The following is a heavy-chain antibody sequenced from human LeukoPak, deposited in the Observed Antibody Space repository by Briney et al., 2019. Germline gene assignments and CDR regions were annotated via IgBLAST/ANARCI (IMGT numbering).Heavy chain of an antibody. CDR1: GVSISTFY. CDR3: AREHDFWSGYYIY. V-gene: IGHV4-59*01. D-gene: IGHD3-3*01. CDR2: LYYSGNT. Sequence: SETLSLTCTVSGVSISTFYWSWIRQPPGKGLEWIGYLYYSGNTNFNPSLKSRVTISVDTSKNQFSLKLSSVTAADTAVYYCAREHDFWSGYYIYWGQGTLVTVSS. J-gene: IGHJ4*02.